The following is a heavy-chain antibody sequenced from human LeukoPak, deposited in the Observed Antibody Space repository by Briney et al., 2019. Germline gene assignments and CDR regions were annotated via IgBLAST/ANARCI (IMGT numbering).Heavy chain of an antibody. CDR2: IRHDGSNK. V-gene: IGHV3-30*02. Sequence: GGSLRLSCAASGFTFSSYGMHWVRQAPGKGLEWVAFIRHDGSNKYYADSVKGRFTISRDNSKNTLYLQMNSLRAEDTAVYYCAKHSSSWDPGFDYWGQGTLVTVSS. CDR1: GFTFSSYG. CDR3: AKHSSSWDPGFDY. J-gene: IGHJ4*02. D-gene: IGHD6-13*01.